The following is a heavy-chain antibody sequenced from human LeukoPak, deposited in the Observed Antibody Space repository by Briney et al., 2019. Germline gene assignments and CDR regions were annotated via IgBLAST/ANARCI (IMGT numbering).Heavy chain of an antibody. CDR2: IYTSGST. Sequence: SETLSLTCTVSGTSIRRHYWSLIRQPAGKGLEWLGRIYTSGSTNYNPSLKSRVSMSADTSKNQFSLKLSSGTAADTAVYFCASGESLDHWGQGTLVTVSS. J-gene: IGHJ4*02. V-gene: IGHV4-4*07. CDR1: GTSIRRHY. CDR3: ASGESLDH.